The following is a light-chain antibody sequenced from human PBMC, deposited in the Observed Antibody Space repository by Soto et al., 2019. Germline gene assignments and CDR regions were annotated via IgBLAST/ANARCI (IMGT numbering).Light chain of an antibody. CDR1: QSISTN. Sequence: EIVMTQSPATLSVSPGEGVTLSCRASQSISTNLAWYQQKPGQIPRLLIYGVSTRASGIPARFSGSGSGTDFTLTISSLQSEDFAVYYGQQYSNWPLTFGGGTKVEI. CDR2: GVS. V-gene: IGKV3-15*01. CDR3: QQYSNWPLT. J-gene: IGKJ4*01.